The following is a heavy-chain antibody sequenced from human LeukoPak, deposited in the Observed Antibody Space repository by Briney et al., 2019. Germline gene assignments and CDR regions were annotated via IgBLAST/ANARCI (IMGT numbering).Heavy chain of an antibody. CDR3: VRLPLGYCSSTSCLD. CDR2: ISSPTGNT. D-gene: IGHD2-2*01. J-gene: IGHJ4*02. CDR1: GYNFNTYG. V-gene: IGHV1-18*01. Sequence: ASVKVSCEASGYNFNTYGISWVRQAPGQGLEWMGWISSPTGNTKYAQKLQDRVTMTTDTSTSTAYLYLRNLRSDDTAVYYCVRLPLGYCSSTSCLDWGQGTLVTVSS.